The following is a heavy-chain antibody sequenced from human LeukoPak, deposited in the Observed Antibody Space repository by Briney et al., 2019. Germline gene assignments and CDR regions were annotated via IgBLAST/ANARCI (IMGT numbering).Heavy chain of an antibody. Sequence: GGSLRLSCAASGFTFSSYAMHWVRQAPGKGLEWVAVISYDGSNKYYADSVKGRFTISRDNSKNTLYLQMNSLRAEDTAVYYCARGGITGTTKLFDPWGQGTLVTVSS. J-gene: IGHJ5*02. CDR3: ARGGITGTTKLFDP. D-gene: IGHD1-7*01. V-gene: IGHV3-30-3*01. CDR1: GFTFSSYA. CDR2: ISYDGSNK.